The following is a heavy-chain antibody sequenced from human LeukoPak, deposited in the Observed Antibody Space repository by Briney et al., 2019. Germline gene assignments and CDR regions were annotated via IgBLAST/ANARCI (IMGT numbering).Heavy chain of an antibody. Sequence: SGTLSLTCAVSSGSISSSNWWSWVRQPPGKGLEWIGQIDLGGNTYYNPSLKSRVAMSLDKSENQFSLKLSSVTAADTAVYYCARHRTGYTFGFDYWGQGTLVTVSS. J-gene: IGHJ4*02. CDR3: ARHRTGYTFGFDY. V-gene: IGHV4-4*02. D-gene: IGHD5-18*01. CDR1: SGSISSSNW. CDR2: IDLGGNT.